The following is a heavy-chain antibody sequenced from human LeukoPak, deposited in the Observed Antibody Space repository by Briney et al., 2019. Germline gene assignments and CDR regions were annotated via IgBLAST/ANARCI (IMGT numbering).Heavy chain of an antibody. CDR1: GFTFSSYS. CDR2: ISSSSSYI. Sequence: GGSLRLSCAASGFTFSSYSMNWVRQAPGKGLEWVSSISSSSSYIYYADSVKGRFTISRDNAMNSLYLQMNSLRAEDTAVYYCARDHSGSYYYYYYMDVWGKGTTVTVSS. J-gene: IGHJ6*03. V-gene: IGHV3-21*01. CDR3: ARDHSGSYYYYYYMDV. D-gene: IGHD1-26*01.